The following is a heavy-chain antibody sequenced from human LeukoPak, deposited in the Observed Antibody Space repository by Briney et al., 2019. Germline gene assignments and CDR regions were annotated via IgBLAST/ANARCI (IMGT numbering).Heavy chain of an antibody. Sequence: GGSLRLSCAASGFTFSSYAMSWVRQARGKGLEWVSAISGSGGSTYYADSVKGRFTISRDNSKNTLYLQMNSLRAEDTAVYYCAKGSIAATGPFDYWGQGTLVTVSS. CDR3: AKGSIAATGPFDY. CDR2: ISGSGGST. V-gene: IGHV3-23*01. J-gene: IGHJ4*02. D-gene: IGHD6-6*01. CDR1: GFTFSSYA.